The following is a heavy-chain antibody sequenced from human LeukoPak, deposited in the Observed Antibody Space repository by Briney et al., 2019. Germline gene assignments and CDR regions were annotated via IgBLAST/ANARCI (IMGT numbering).Heavy chain of an antibody. J-gene: IGHJ4*02. V-gene: IGHV3-74*01. CDR1: GFTFSSYW. Sequence: GGSLRLSCGASGFTFSSYWMHWVRQAPGRGLVWISRINSDGSTTSYADSVKGRFTISRDNAKNTLYLQMNSLRAEDTAVYYCARGNYYGQDYWGQGTLVTVSS. CDR3: ARGNYYGQDY. D-gene: IGHD3-10*01. CDR2: INSDGSTT.